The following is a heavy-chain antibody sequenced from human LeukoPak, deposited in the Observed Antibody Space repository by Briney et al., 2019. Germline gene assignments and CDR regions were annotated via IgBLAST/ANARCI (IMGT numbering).Heavy chain of an antibody. CDR1: GFMFDTYI. J-gene: IGHJ4*02. V-gene: IGHV3-48*01. D-gene: IGHD5-18*01. CDR2: INSINAV. Sequence: ARRSLRLSCAASGFMFDTYIMTWVRQAPGKGLEWISHINSINAVYYTDSVQGRFNISRDNAKNSLYLQMNSLRVEDTAMYYCARVSARGYDYWGRGTLVTVSS. CDR3: ARVSARGYDY.